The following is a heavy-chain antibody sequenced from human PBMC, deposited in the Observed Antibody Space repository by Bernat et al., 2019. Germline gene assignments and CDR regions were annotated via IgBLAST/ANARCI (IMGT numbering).Heavy chain of an antibody. CDR2: RKKDGSEK. D-gene: IGHD3-3*01. V-gene: IGHV3-7*03. CDR3: ARYFDFWSGYPLFDY. J-gene: IGHJ4*02. Sequence: EVQLVESGGGLVQPGGSLRLSCVASGFTFSSYWMSWVRQAPGKGLEWVANRKKDGSEKYYVDSLKGRFTISRDNAKNSLDLQMNTLRAEDTAVYYCARYFDFWSGYPLFDYWGQGTLVIVSS. CDR1: GFTFSSYW.